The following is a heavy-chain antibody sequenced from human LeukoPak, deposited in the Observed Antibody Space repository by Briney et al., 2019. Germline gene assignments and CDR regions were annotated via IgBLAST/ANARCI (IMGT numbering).Heavy chain of an antibody. V-gene: IGHV1-46*01. CDR1: GYTFTSYY. J-gene: IGHJ4*02. D-gene: IGHD1-26*01. CDR3: ARDVWSPVGATTNFDY. Sequence: ASVKVSCKASGYTFTSYYMHWVRQAPGQGLEWMGIINPSGGSTSYAQKFQGRVTMTRDTSTSTVYMELSSLRSEDTAVYYCARDVWSPVGATTNFDYWGQGTLVTVSS. CDR2: INPSGGST.